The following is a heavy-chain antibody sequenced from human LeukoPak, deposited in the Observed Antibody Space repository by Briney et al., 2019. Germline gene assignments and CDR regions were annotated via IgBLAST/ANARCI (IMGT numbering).Heavy chain of an antibody. CDR2: INHSGST. CDR1: GGSFSGYY. Sequence: PSETLSLTCAVYGGSFSGYYWSWIRQPPGKGLERIGEINHSGSTNYNPSLKSRVTISVDTSKNQFSLKLSSVTAADTAVYYCARGLTGTKHFDYWGQGTLVTVSS. CDR3: ARGLTGTKHFDY. J-gene: IGHJ4*02. V-gene: IGHV4-34*01. D-gene: IGHD1-20*01.